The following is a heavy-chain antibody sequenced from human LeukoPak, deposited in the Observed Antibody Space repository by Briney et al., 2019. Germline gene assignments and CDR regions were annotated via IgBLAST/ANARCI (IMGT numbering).Heavy chain of an antibody. J-gene: IGHJ4*02. CDR3: AKGHDSSGYSQTFFDY. V-gene: IGHV3-30-3*01. D-gene: IGHD3-22*01. Sequence: PGRSLRLSCAASGFTFSSYAMHWVRQAPGKGLEWVAVISYDGSNKYYADSVKGRFTISRDNSKNTLYLQMNSLRAEDTAVYYCAKGHDSSGYSQTFFDYWGQGTLVTVSS. CDR2: ISYDGSNK. CDR1: GFTFSSYA.